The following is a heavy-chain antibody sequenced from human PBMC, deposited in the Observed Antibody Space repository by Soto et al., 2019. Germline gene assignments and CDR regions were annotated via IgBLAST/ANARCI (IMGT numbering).Heavy chain of an antibody. Sequence: GASVKVSCKASGGTFSSYAISWVRQAPGQGLEWMGGIIPIFGTANYAQKFQGRVTITADESTSTAYMELSSLRSEDTAVYYCARAGIAVAGTYMEDYYGMDVWGQGTTVTVSS. D-gene: IGHD6-19*01. J-gene: IGHJ6*02. V-gene: IGHV1-69*13. CDR3: ARAGIAVAGTYMEDYYGMDV. CDR2: IIPIFGTA. CDR1: GGTFSSYA.